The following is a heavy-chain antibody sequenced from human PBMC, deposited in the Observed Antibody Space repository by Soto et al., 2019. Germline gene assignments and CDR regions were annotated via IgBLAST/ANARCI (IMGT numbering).Heavy chain of an antibody. CDR2: ISSSSSYI. J-gene: IGHJ4*02. Sequence: PGGSLRHSCAASGVTFISYSMNWVRQATGKGLEWVSSISSSSSYIYYADSVKGRFTISRDNAKNSLYLQMNSLRAEDTAVYYCARVPLSGYSGHRTFDYWGQGTLVTLSS. V-gene: IGHV3-21*01. CDR1: GVTFISYS. D-gene: IGHD6-13*01. CDR3: ARVPLSGYSGHRTFDY.